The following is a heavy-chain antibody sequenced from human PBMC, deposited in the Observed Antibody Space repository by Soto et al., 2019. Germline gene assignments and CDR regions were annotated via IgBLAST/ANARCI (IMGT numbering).Heavy chain of an antibody. CDR3: ARGGRGDYGDYVGWFDP. CDR2: INPNSGGT. V-gene: IGHV1-2*04. Sequence: ASVKVSCKASGYTFTGYYMHWVRQAPGQGLEWMGWINPNSGGTNYAQKFQGWVTMTRDTSISTAYMELSRLRSDDTAVYYCARGGRGDYGDYVGWFDPWGQGTLVTVSS. J-gene: IGHJ5*02. CDR1: GYTFTGYY. D-gene: IGHD4-17*01.